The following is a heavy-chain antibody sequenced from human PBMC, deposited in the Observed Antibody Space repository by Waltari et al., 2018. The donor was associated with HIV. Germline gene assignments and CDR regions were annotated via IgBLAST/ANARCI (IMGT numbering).Heavy chain of an antibody. V-gene: IGHV3-23*01. Sequence: EVKLLESGGGLVQPGGSLRLSCIASGMPFRIYAMNWVRQAPGKGLEWVSGISGSGDNRYYADSVKGRFTISRDNSKNKVFLQMKSLRPEDTAFYYCTKDPVTAVGNINWFDPWGQGTLVTVSS. CDR3: TKDPVTAVGNINWFDP. CDR2: ISGSGDNR. J-gene: IGHJ5*02. CDR1: GMPFRIYA. D-gene: IGHD6-13*01.